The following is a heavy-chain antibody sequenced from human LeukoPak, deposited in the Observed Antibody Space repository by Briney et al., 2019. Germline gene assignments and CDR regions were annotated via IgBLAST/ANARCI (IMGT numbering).Heavy chain of an antibody. D-gene: IGHD6-19*01. Sequence: SETLSLTCTVSGDSISSGDNYWSWIRQPPGKGLEWIGYIHYSGSTYYNPSLKSRVIISGDMSKNQFSLTLNSLTAADSAMYYCARAAAGTNSWYYFDYWGQGTLVAVSS. J-gene: IGHJ4*02. V-gene: IGHV4-30-4*01. CDR3: ARAAAGTNSWYYFDY. CDR2: IHYSGST. CDR1: GDSISSGDNY.